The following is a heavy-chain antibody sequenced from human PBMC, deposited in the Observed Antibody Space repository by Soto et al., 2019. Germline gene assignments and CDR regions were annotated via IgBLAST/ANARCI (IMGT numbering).Heavy chain of an antibody. CDR3: ARHWGDIAADYYYYYYMDV. D-gene: IGHD6-13*01. V-gene: IGHV4-39*01. Sequence: SETLSLTCTVSGGSISSSSYYWGWIRQPPGKGLEWIGSIYYSGSTYYNPSLKSRVTISVDTSKNQFSLKRSSVTAADTAVYYCARHWGDIAADYYYYYYMDVWGKGTTVTVSS. CDR2: IYYSGST. CDR1: GGSISSSSYY. J-gene: IGHJ6*03.